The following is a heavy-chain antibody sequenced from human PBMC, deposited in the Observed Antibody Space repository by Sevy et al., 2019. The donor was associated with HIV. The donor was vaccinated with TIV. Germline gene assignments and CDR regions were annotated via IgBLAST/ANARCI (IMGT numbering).Heavy chain of an antibody. J-gene: IGHJ4*02. D-gene: IGHD3-3*01. Sequence: GGSLRLSCAASGFTFSSYAMHWVRQAPGKGLEWVAVISYDGSNKYYADSVKGRFTISRDNSKNTLYLQMNSLRAEDTAGYYCAREANLRFLEWLLGYWGQGTLVTVSS. CDR2: ISYDGSNK. CDR3: AREANLRFLEWLLGY. V-gene: IGHV3-30-3*01. CDR1: GFTFSSYA.